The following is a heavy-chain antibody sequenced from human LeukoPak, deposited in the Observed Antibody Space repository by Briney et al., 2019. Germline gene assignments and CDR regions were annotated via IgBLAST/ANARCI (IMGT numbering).Heavy chain of an antibody. V-gene: IGHV3-30-3*02. CDR2: ISYDGSNK. CDR1: GFTFSSYA. D-gene: IGHD5-24*01. CDR3: AKFRDDYKSRRWIDY. Sequence: GGSLRLSCAASGFTFSSYAMHWVRQAPGKGLEWVAVISYDGSNKYYADSVKGRFTISRDNSKNTLYLQMNSLRAEDTAVYYCAKFRDDYKSRRWIDYWGQGTLVTVSS. J-gene: IGHJ4*02.